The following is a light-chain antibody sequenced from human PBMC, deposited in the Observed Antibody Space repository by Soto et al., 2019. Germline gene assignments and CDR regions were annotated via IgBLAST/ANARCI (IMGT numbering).Light chain of an antibody. CDR2: GAS. CDR1: QSVSSSY. V-gene: IGKV3-20*01. Sequence: IVLTQSPAPLSLSPGERATLSCKASQSVSSSYLAWYQQKPGQAPRLLIYGASSRATGIPDRFSGSGSGTDCTLTISRLEPEDVAVYFCQQYGGSPRTLGQGTKVDIK. CDR3: QQYGGSPRT. J-gene: IGKJ1*01.